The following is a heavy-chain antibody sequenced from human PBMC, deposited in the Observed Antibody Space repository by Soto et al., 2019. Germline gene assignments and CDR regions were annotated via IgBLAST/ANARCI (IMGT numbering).Heavy chain of an antibody. D-gene: IGHD3-22*01. CDR2: ISYDGSNK. CDR1: GFTFSSYA. Sequence: GGSLRLSCAASGFTFSSYAMHWVRQAPGKGLEWVAVISYDGSNKYYADSVKGRFTISRDNSKNTLYLQMNSLRAEDTAVYYCARGGPPGSSGYVPQGDYYGMDVWGQGTTVTVSS. CDR3: ARGGPPGSSGYVPQGDYYGMDV. V-gene: IGHV3-30-3*01. J-gene: IGHJ6*02.